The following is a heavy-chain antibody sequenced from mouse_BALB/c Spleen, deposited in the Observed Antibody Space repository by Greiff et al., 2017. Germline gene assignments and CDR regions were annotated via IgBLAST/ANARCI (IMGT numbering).Heavy chain of an antibody. V-gene: IGHV3-1*02. J-gene: IGHJ2*01. CDR2: IHYRGST. Sequence: EVKLQESGPDLVKPSQSLSLTCTVTGYSITSGYSWHWIRQFPGNKLEWMGYIHYRGSTNYNQSLKSRISITRDPSKNQFFLQLNSVTTEDTATYYCARRGDGNYGGYFDYWGQGTTLTVSS. D-gene: IGHD2-1*01. CDR3: ARRGDGNYGGYFDY. CDR1: GYSITSGYS.